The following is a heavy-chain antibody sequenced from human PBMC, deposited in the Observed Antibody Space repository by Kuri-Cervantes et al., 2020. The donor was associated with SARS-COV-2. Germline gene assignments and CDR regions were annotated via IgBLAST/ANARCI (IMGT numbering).Heavy chain of an antibody. Sequence: ASVKVSCKASGYTFTSYYMHWVRQAPGQGLEWMGIINPSGGSTSYAQKFQDRVTMTRDTSTSTVYMELSSLRSEDTTVYYCARKSRCSGGCNYGMGVWGQGTPVTVSS. J-gene: IGHJ6*02. CDR1: GYTFTSYY. CDR2: INPSGGST. CDR3: ARKSRCSGGCNYGMGV. D-gene: IGHD2-15*01. V-gene: IGHV1-46*01.